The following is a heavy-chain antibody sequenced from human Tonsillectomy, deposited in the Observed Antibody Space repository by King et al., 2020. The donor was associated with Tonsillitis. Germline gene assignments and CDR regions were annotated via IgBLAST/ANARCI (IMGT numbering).Heavy chain of an antibody. CDR2: ISSSSSTI. D-gene: IGHD1-1*01. V-gene: IGHV3-48*04. CDR3: ASRLATGTTGGV. Sequence: VQLVESGGGLVQPGGSLRLSCAASGFTFSSYSMNWVRQAPGKGLEWVSYISSSSSTIYYADSVKGRFTISRDNAKNSLYLQMNSLRAEDTAVYYCASRLATGTTGGVCCQGTTGTVS. CDR1: GFTFSSYS. J-gene: IGHJ6*02.